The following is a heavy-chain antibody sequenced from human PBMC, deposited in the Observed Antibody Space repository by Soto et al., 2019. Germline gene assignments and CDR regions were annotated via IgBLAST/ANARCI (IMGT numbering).Heavy chain of an antibody. V-gene: IGHV3-64D*06. CDR3: VKAKYYYDSSGYNKVTQRRGYYYFDY. CDR1: GCTFSSYA. J-gene: IGHJ4*02. CDR2: ISSNGGST. Sequence: VGSLRLSCSASGCTFSSYAMHWVRHSPGKGLEYVSAISSNGGSTYYADSVKGRFTISRDNSKNTLYLQMSSLRAEDTAVYYCVKAKYYYDSSGYNKVTQRRGYYYFDYWGQGTLVTVSS. D-gene: IGHD3-22*01.